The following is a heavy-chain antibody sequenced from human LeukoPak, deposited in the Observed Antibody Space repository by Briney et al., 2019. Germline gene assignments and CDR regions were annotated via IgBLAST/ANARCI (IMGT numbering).Heavy chain of an antibody. V-gene: IGHV3-48*01. Sequence: GGSLRLSCAASGFTFSDYSFHWVRQAPGKGLEWISYISTSGKTVYYADSVKGRFTISRDNSKNTLHLQMSSLRVEDTGIYYCAGYCSTTSCYSSPNWFDPWGQGTLVTVSS. CDR1: GFTFSDYS. CDR3: AGYCSTTSCYSSPNWFDP. CDR2: ISTSGKTV. D-gene: IGHD2-2*01. J-gene: IGHJ5*02.